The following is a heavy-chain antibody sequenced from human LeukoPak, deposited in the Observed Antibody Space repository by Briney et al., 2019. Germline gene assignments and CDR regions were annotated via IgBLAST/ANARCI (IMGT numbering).Heavy chain of an antibody. CDR2: IYYSGST. J-gene: IGHJ3*02. CDR3: ARARNYYDSSDYYYEGDAFDI. CDR1: GGSISSYH. Sequence: SETLSLTCSVSGGSISSYHWSWIRQPPGKGLECIGYIYYSGSTHYNPSLKSRVTISVDTSKNQFSLKLSSVTAADTAVYFCARARNYYDSSDYYYEGDAFDIWGQGTMVTVSS. D-gene: IGHD3-22*01. V-gene: IGHV4-59*01.